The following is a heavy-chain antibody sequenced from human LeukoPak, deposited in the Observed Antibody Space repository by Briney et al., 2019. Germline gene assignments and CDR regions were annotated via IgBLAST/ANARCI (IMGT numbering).Heavy chain of an antibody. Sequence: GGSLRLSCAASGFTFRNFAMGWVRQAPGKGLEWVSFIGGSEGVTWYPDSVKGRFTVSRDNSKNTLFLHMDTLRGEDTATYYCAKMAGYEYDEYYFDYWGQGTLVTVSS. CDR1: GFTFRNFA. CDR3: AKMAGYEYDEYYFDY. D-gene: IGHD3-16*01. J-gene: IGHJ4*02. V-gene: IGHV3-23*01. CDR2: IGGSEGVT.